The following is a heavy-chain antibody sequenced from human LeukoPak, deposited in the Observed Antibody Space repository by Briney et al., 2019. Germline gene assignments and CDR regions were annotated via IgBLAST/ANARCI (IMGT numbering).Heavy chain of an antibody. D-gene: IGHD3-16*01. V-gene: IGHV3-49*03. J-gene: IGHJ4*02. CDR2: IRSKGYGGTT. CDR1: GFTFGDYA. CDR3: TKSRYYDYVWGGY. Sequence: GRSLRLSCTGSGFTFGDYAVTWFRQAPGKGLEWVGFIRSKGYGGTTEYAASVKGRFTISRDDSKSIAYLQMNSLKTEDTAVYYCTKSRYYDYVWGGYWGQGTLVTAS.